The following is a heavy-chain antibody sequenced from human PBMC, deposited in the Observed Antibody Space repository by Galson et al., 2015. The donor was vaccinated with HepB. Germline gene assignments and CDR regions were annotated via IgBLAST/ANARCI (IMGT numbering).Heavy chain of an antibody. J-gene: IGHJ6*02. D-gene: IGHD3-10*01. CDR2: ISYDGSKK. V-gene: IGHV3-30*18. CDR3: AKDGEAPMFSGRIYYYHVMDV. CDR1: GFNFSNYA. Sequence: SLRLSCAASGFNFSNYAMHWVRQAPGKGLEWVGIISYDGSKKYYADSVKGRFTFSRDNSKNTLYLQMNSLRGEDTAVYYCAKDGEAPMFSGRIYYYHVMDVWGQGTTVTVSS.